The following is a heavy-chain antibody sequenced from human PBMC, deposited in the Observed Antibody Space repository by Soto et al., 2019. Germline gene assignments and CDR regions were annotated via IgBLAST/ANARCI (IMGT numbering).Heavy chain of an antibody. D-gene: IGHD2-2*01. CDR3: AAVVPGAELWWLDP. CDR2: IYYNGNT. CDR1: GRSITSIGYY. V-gene: IGHV4-31*03. Sequence: PSETLSLTCTISGRSITSIGYYWSWIRQHPGKGLEWVGYIYYNGNTCYNPSLKSRVTISVDTSKNQFSLRLSSVTAADTAVYYCAAVVPGAELWWLDPWGQGTLVTVSS. J-gene: IGHJ5*02.